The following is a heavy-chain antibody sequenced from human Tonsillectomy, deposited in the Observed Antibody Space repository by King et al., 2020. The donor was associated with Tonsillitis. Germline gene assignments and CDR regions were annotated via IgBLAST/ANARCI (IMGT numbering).Heavy chain of an antibody. D-gene: IGHD3-3*01. V-gene: IGHV4-31*01. Sequence: QLQESGPGLVKPSQTLSLTCSVSGGSISSDGYYWSWIRHFPGKGLEWIGNIDYSGVTYYNPSLKSLITISLDTSENQFSLKLSSVTAADTAVYYCARGKIFGVVVSWFDPWGQGTLVTVSS. J-gene: IGHJ5*02. CDR2: IDYSGVT. CDR1: GGSISSDGYY. CDR3: ARGKIFGVVVSWFDP.